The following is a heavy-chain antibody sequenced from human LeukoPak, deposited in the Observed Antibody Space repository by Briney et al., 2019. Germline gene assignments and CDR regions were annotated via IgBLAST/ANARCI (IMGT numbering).Heavy chain of an antibody. CDR2: ISGSGGTT. J-gene: IGHJ6*03. CDR1: GFTFSNYG. D-gene: IGHD1-26*01. Sequence: GGSLRLSCAASGFTFSNYGMHWVRQAPGKGLEWVSAISGSGGTTHYADSVKGRFTISRDNSKNTLYLQMNSLRAEDTAVYYCAKPFIVGATGYYYYYMDVWGKGTTVTVSS. CDR3: AKPFIVGATGYYYYYMDV. V-gene: IGHV3-23*01.